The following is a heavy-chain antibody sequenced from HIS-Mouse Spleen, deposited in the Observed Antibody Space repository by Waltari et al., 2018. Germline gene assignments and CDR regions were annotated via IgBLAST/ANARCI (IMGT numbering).Heavy chain of an antibody. CDR3: ARDIKAAAC. CDR1: VFTAISNY. CDR2: IYSGGST. D-gene: IGHD6-13*01. J-gene: IGHJ4*02. V-gene: IGHV3-66*01. Sequence: EVQLVESGGGLVQPGGSLRLSCGASVFTAISNYMSWVRQAPGKGLEWVSVIYSGGSTYYADSVKGRFTISRDNSKNTLYLQMNSLRAEDTAVYYCARDIKAAACWGQGTLVTVSS.